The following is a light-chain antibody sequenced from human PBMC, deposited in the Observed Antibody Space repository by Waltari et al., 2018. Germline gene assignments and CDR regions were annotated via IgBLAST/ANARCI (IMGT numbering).Light chain of an antibody. CDR3: MQLTQWPWT. CDR1: QSLLSSDGNTY. J-gene: IGKJ1*01. V-gene: IGKV2-30*01. CDR2: KVF. Sequence: DAVLTQSPLSLSVTLGQPASISCRSSQSLLSSDGNTYLSWFQLRPGQSPRRLIYKVFNRDSGVPDRFSGSGSGTDFTLKISRVEAEDVGDYYCMQLTQWPWTFGQGTKVEIK.